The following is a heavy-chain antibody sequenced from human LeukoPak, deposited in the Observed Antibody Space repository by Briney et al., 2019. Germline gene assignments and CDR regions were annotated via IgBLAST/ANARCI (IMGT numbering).Heavy chain of an antibody. V-gene: IGHV3-23*01. J-gene: IGHJ5*02. CDR3: AKEPRWFDP. Sequence: PVGSLRLSCAASGFTFSSYAMSWFRQAPGKGLEWVSAISGSGGSTYYAGSVKGRFTISRDNSRNTLHLQMNSLRAEDTAVYYCAKEPRWFDPWGQGTLVTVSS. CDR2: ISGSGGST. CDR1: GFTFSSYA.